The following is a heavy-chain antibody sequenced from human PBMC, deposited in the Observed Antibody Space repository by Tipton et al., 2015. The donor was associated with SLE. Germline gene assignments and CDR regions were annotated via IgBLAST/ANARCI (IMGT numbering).Heavy chain of an antibody. V-gene: IGHV3-7*01. CDR1: GFTFSNYW. Sequence: GSLRLSCAASGFTFSNYWMSWVRQAPGKGLEWVANIKQDGSEKYYVDSVKGRFTISRDNAKNSLYLQMNSLRAEDTAVYYCASSLLAGIAAAGRGDYWGQGTLVTVSS. J-gene: IGHJ4*02. D-gene: IGHD6-13*01. CDR3: ASSLLAGIAAAGRGDY. CDR2: IKQDGSEK.